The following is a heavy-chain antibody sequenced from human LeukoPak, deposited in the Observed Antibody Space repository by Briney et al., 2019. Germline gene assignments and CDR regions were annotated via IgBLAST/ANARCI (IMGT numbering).Heavy chain of an antibody. J-gene: IGHJ6*03. CDR3: ARDSESYYYASGSRYYYYYMDV. V-gene: IGHV4-38-2*02. D-gene: IGHD3-10*01. CDR1: GYSISSGYY. CDR2: IYHSGST. Sequence: SETLSLTCTVSGYSISSGYYWGWIRQPPGKGLEWIGSIYHSGSTYYNPSLKSQVTISVDTSKNQFSLKLSSVTAADTAVYYCARDSESYYYASGSRYYYYYMDVWGKGTTVTISS.